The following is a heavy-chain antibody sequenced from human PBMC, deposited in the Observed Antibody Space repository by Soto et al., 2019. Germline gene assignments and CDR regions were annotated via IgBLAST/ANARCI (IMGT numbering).Heavy chain of an antibody. CDR3: AKLSLHCSSTSCYDGYDAFDI. CDR2: ISGSGGST. J-gene: IGHJ3*02. CDR1: GFTFSSYA. V-gene: IGHV3-23*01. Sequence: GGSLRLSCAASGFTFSSYAMSWVHQAPGKGLEWVSAISGSGGSTYYADSVKGRFTISRDNSKNTLYLQMNSLRAEDTAVYYCAKLSLHCSSTSCYDGYDAFDIWGQGTMVTVSS. D-gene: IGHD2-2*01.